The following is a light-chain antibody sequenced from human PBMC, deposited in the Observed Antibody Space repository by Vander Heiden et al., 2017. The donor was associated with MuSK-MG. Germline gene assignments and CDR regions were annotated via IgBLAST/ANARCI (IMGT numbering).Light chain of an antibody. V-gene: IGKV4-1*01. J-gene: IGKJ4*01. CDR3: QQYYSTLLS. Sequence: DIVLTQSPDSLAVSLGGRATINCQSSQSVLYSSNNENYLAWYQQRPGQPPKLLIYWASTRDSGVPDRFSGSGSGTDFTLTISSLQAEDVAVYYCQQYYSTLLSFGGGTKVEIK. CDR1: QSVLYSSNNENY. CDR2: WAS.